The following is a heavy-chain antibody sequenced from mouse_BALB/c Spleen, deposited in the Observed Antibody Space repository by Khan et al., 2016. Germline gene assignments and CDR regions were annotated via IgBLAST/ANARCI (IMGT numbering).Heavy chain of an antibody. V-gene: IGHV5-6-4*01. J-gene: IGHJ4*01. CDR3: TRYYRYDETMDY. CDR2: ISSGGSYT. Sequence: EVELVESGGGLVKPGGSLKLSCAASGFTFSSYTMSWVRQTPEKRLEWVATISSGGSYTYYPASVKGRFTISRDNAKNTLYLQMSSLKSEDTAMYSCTRYYRYDETMDYWGQGTSVTVSS. D-gene: IGHD2-14*01. CDR1: GFTFSSYT.